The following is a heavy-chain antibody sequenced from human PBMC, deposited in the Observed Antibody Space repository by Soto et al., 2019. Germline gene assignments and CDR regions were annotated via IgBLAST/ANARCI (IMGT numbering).Heavy chain of an antibody. CDR2: INHSGST. J-gene: IGHJ4*02. CDR3: ARASRLRYFDWFKFDY. V-gene: IGHV4-34*01. D-gene: IGHD3-9*01. Sequence: SETLSLTCAVYGGSFSGYYWSWIRQPPGKGLEWIGEINHSGSTNHNPSLKSRVTISVDTSKNQFSLKLSSVTAADTAVYYCARASRLRYFDWFKFDYWGQGTLVTAPQ. CDR1: GGSFSGYY.